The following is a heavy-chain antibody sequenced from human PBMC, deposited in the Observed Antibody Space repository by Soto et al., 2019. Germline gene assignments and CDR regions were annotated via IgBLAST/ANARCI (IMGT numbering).Heavy chain of an antibody. Sequence: PSETLSLTCTVSGGSMSSYYWSWIRQHPGKGLEWIGYIYYSGSTYYNPSLKSRVTISVDTSKNQFSLKLSSVTAADTAVYYCARSFVATMEYAFDIWGQGTMVTVSS. CDR1: GGSMSSYY. D-gene: IGHD5-12*01. CDR3: ARSFVATMEYAFDI. J-gene: IGHJ3*02. V-gene: IGHV4-59*06. CDR2: IYYSGST.